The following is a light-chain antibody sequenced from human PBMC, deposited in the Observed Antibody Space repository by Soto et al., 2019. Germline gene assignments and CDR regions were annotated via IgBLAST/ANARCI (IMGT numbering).Light chain of an antibody. CDR2: YDT. Sequence: SYELTQPPSVSVAPEKTARITCGGNNIGSKSVQWYQQKPGLAPVLVIYYDTNRHSGVPERFSGSNSGNTATLTITRVEAGDEADYYCRVWDSSSDHAVFGGGTKLTVL. CDR3: RVWDSSSDHAV. CDR1: NIGSKS. V-gene: IGLV3-21*04. J-gene: IGLJ3*02.